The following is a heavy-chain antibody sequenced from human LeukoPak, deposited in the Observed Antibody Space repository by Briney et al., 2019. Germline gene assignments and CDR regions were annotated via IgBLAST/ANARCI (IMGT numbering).Heavy chain of an antibody. Sequence: ASVKVSCKASGYTFTDYYMHWVRQAPGQGLEWMGWINLNSGGTNFAQRFQGRVTMTRDTSISTAYMDLSRLIFDDTAVYYCARDAGYCTGGSCWYFDHWGQGTLVTVSS. CDR3: ARDAGYCTGGSCWYFDH. CDR1: GYTFTDYY. V-gene: IGHV1-2*02. D-gene: IGHD2-15*01. J-gene: IGHJ4*02. CDR2: INLNSGGT.